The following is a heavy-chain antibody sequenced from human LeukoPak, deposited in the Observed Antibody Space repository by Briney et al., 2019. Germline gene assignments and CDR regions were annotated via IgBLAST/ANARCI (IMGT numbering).Heavy chain of an antibody. CDR3: ARDIKLGSSWYSGWFDP. D-gene: IGHD6-13*01. Sequence: HAGGSLRLSCAASGFAFSSYWMSWVRQAPGKGLEWVANIKQDGSEKYYVDSVKGRFTISRDNAKNSLYLQMNSLRAEDTAVYYCARDIKLGSSWYSGWFDPWGQGTLVTVSS. V-gene: IGHV3-7*01. J-gene: IGHJ5*02. CDR2: IKQDGSEK. CDR1: GFAFSSYW.